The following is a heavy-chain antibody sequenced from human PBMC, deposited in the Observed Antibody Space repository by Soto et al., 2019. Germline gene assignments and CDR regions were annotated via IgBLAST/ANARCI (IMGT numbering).Heavy chain of an antibody. CDR3: VRDWESTTQTWGFGDS. V-gene: IGHV1-69*08. D-gene: IGHD1-1*01. Sequence: QVQLVQSGAEVKKPGSSVKVSCKASGGTFSSYTITWVRQAPGQGLEWLGRIIPIFGVTNYAQKFQDRVTITADRSTTTAYIELSILRSEDTAVYYCVRDWESTTQTWGFGDSWGQGTLVTVSS. J-gene: IGHJ4*02. CDR1: GGTFSSYT. CDR2: IIPIFGVT.